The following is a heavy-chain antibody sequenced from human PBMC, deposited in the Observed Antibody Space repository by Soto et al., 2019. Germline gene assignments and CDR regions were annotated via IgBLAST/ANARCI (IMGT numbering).Heavy chain of an antibody. V-gene: IGHV4-30-2*01. D-gene: IGHD2-15*01. CDR2: IYQTGST. CDR3: ARGEVVALGY. Sequence: QLQLQESGSGLVKPSQTLSLTCAVSGGSISSGGYSWSWIRQPPGKGLEWIGYIYQTGSTYYNPSRNSRVTTLVDRSKNQFSLKRSSVTAADTAVYYCARGEVVALGYWGQGTLVTVSS. J-gene: IGHJ4*02. CDR1: GGSISSGGYS.